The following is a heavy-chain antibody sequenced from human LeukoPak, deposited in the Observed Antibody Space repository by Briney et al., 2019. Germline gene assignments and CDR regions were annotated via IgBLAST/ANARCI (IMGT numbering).Heavy chain of an antibody. CDR2: IYYSGST. CDR1: GGSMNFYY. J-gene: IGHJ4*02. V-gene: IGHV4-59*01. D-gene: IGHD6-19*01. CDR3: ARVRYSSGWYPFDS. Sequence: PSETLSLTCTVSGGSMNFYYWDWIRQPPGKGLESIGYIYYSGSTNYNPSLKSRVTVSVDTSKNQLSLKLNSVTAADTAVYYCARVRYSSGWYPFDSWGQGTLVTVSS.